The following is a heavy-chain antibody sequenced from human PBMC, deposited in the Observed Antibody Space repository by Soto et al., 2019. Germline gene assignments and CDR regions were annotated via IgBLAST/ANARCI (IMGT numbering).Heavy chain of an antibody. J-gene: IGHJ6*02. CDR3: ARDKKREATSPYGMDV. Sequence: QVQLVPSGAEVKKPGSSVKVSCKTSGGTFSSYGISWLRQAPRHWLEWMGGIIPIFGTTNYAQKFQGRVTIIADESTTTDYMELSSLISEDTPVYYCARDKKREATSPYGMDVWGQGTTVTVAS. CDR2: IIPIFGTT. V-gene: IGHV1-69*01. CDR1: GGTFSSYG.